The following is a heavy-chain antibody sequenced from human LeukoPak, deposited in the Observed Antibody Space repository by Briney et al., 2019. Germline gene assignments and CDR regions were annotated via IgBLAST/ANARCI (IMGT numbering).Heavy chain of an antibody. J-gene: IGHJ4*02. CDR2: INPNSGGT. CDR1: GYTFTGYY. V-gene: IGHV1-2*02. D-gene: IGHD1-26*01. Sequence: GASVKVSRKASGYTFTGYYMHWVRQAPGQGLEWMGWINPNSGGTNYAQKFQGRVTMTRDTSISTAYMELSRLRSDDTAVYYCARDLGWEPNLFDYWGQGTLVTVSS. CDR3: ARDLGWEPNLFDY.